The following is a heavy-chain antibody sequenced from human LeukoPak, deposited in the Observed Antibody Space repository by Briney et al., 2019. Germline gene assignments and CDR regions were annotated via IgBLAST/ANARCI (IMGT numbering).Heavy chain of an antibody. CDR2: IYYSGST. V-gene: IGHV4-39*01. D-gene: IGHD3-22*01. J-gene: IGHJ4*02. Sequence: SETLSLTCTVSGGSISSSSYYWGWIRQPPGKGLEWIGSIYYSGSTYYNPSLKSRVTISVDTSKNQFSLKLSSVTAADTAVYYCARTRHDMIVVVTPFDYWGQGTLVTVSS. CDR3: ARTRHDMIVVVTPFDY. CDR1: GGSISSSSYY.